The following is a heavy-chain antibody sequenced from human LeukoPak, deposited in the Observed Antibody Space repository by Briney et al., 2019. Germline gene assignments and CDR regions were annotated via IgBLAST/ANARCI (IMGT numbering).Heavy chain of an antibody. D-gene: IGHD6-13*01. CDR1: GFTFSSYA. Sequence: GGSLRLSCAASGFTFSSYAMHWVRQAPGKGLEWVAVISYDGSNKYYADSVKGRFTISRDNSKNTLYLQMNSLRAEDTAVYYCARGLSSPEDYWGQGTLVTVSS. V-gene: IGHV3-30-3*01. CDR2: ISYDGSNK. J-gene: IGHJ4*02. CDR3: ARGLSSPEDY.